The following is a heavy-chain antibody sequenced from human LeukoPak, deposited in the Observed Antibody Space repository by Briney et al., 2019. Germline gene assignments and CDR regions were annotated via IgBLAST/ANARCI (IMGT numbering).Heavy chain of an antibody. CDR2: IYYSGST. Sequence: PSETLSLTCTVSGGSISSSSYYWGWMRQPPGKGLEWIGSIYYSGSTYYNPSLKSRVTISVGTSKNQFSLKLRSVTAADTAVYYCASRWFGEPFDYWGQGTLVTVSS. CDR3: ASRWFGEPFDY. D-gene: IGHD3-10*01. CDR1: GGSISSSSYY. J-gene: IGHJ4*02. V-gene: IGHV4-39*07.